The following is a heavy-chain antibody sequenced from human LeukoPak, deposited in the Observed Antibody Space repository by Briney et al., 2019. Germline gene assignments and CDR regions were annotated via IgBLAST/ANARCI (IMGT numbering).Heavy chain of an antibody. J-gene: IGHJ5*02. D-gene: IGHD5-12*01. CDR2: ISYSGSN. V-gene: IGHV4-30-4*08. CDR1: GGSISSADYY. CDR3: ASQIVTTIWGFDP. Sequence: SETLSLTCTVSGGSISSADYYWSWIRQPPGKGLEWIGYISYSGSNYYNASLKSRVTMSLDTSKNQFSLKLSSVTAADTAVYYCASQIVTTIWGFDPWGQGTIVTVSS.